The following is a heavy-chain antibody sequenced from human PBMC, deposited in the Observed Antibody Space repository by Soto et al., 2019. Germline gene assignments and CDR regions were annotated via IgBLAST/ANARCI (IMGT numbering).Heavy chain of an antibody. CDR3: ASLIAAAGTGGDY. J-gene: IGHJ4*02. CDR2: IIPILGIA. V-gene: IGHV1-69*02. CDR1: GGTFSSYT. Sequence: QVQLVQSGAEVKKPGSSVKVSCKASGGTFSSYTISWVRQAPGQGLEWMGRIIPILGIANYAQKFQGRVTITAVKSTSTAYMELSSLRSEDTAVYYCASLIAAAGTGGDYWGQGTLVTVSS. D-gene: IGHD6-13*01.